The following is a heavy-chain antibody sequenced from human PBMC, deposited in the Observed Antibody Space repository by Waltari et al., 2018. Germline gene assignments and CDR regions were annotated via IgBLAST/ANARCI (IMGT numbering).Heavy chain of an antibody. V-gene: IGHV4-34*01. D-gene: IGHD3-10*01. CDR3: ARRAVKRFGEVCFDY. Sequence: QVQLQQWGAGLLKPSETLSLTCAVYGGSFSGYYWSWNRQPPGKGLEWIGEINHSGSTNYNPSLKSRVTISVDTSKNQFSLKLSSVTAADTAVYYCARRAVKRFGEVCFDYWGQGTLVTVSS. J-gene: IGHJ4*02. CDR1: GGSFSGYY. CDR2: INHSGST.